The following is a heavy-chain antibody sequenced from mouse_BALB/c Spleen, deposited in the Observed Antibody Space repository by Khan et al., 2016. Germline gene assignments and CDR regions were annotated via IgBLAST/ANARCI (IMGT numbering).Heavy chain of an antibody. CDR1: GFDFSRYW. V-gene: IGHV4-1*02. D-gene: IGHD2-1*01. Sequence: EVQLVESGGGLVQPGGSLKFSCAASGFDFSRYWMSWVRQAPGKGLEWIGEINPDSSMINYTPSLKDKFIISRDNAKNTLYLQMSKVRSEDTALYYCARRVNYSWFAYWGQGTLVTVSA. J-gene: IGHJ3*01. CDR2: INPDSSMI. CDR3: ARRVNYSWFAY.